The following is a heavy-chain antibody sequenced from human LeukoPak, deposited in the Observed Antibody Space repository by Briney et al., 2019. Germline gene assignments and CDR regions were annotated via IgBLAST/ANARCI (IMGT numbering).Heavy chain of an antibody. CDR1: GGSISSGSYY. D-gene: IGHD4-17*01. J-gene: IGHJ3*02. V-gene: IGHV4-39*01. CDR3: ARHLNAYGDYRLWAFDI. Sequence: SQTLSLTCTVSGGSISSGSYYWSWIRQPPGKGLEWIGSIYYSGSTYYNPSLKSRVTISVDTSKNQFSLKLSSVTAADTAVYYCARHLNAYGDYRLWAFDIWGQGTMVTVSS. CDR2: IYYSGST.